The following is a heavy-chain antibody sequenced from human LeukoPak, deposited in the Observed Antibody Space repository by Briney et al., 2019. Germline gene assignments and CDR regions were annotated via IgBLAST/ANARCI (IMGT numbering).Heavy chain of an antibody. D-gene: IGHD3-22*01. V-gene: IGHV1-46*01. CDR2: INPSGGST. Sequence: ASVKVSCKASGYTFTSYYMHWVRQPPGQGLEWMGIINPSGGSTSYAQKFQGRVTMTRDTSTSTVYMELSSLRSEDTAVYYCARDSNIANYYDSSGYCDYWGQGTLVTVSS. J-gene: IGHJ4*02. CDR3: ARDSNIANYYDSSGYCDY. CDR1: GYTFTSYY.